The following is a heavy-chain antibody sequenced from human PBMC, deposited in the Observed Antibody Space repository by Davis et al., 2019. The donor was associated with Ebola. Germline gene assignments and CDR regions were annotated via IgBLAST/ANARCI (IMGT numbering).Heavy chain of an antibody. Sequence: SETLSLTCTVSGDSISRYYWTWIRQPAGGELEWIVRFHISGNTHYNDSLKGRVTMSADTSKNQLSLKLRSVTAADTAVYFCARVSGLFSSSSGALFFDLWGRGTLVSVSS. CDR2: FHISGNT. V-gene: IGHV4-4*07. CDR1: GDSISRYY. D-gene: IGHD6-6*01. J-gene: IGHJ2*01. CDR3: ARVSGLFSSSSGALFFDL.